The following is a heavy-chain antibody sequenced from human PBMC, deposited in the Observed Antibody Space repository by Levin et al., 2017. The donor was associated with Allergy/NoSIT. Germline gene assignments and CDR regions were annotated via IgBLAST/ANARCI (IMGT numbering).Heavy chain of an antibody. J-gene: IGHJ4*02. CDR3: ASNPPESGRLDY. Sequence: ASVKVSCKASGYTFSSYDINWVRQAPGQGLEWMGWMNSNSGNTGYAQKFQGRVTMTRDTSLSTAYMELSSLKSEDTAVYYCASNPPESGRLDYWGQGTLVTVSS. CDR2: MNSNSGNT. D-gene: IGHD3-10*01. CDR1: GYTFSSYD. V-gene: IGHV1-8*01.